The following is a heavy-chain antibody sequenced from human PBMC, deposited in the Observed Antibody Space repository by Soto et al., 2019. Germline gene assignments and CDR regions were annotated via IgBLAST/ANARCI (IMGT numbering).Heavy chain of an antibody. CDR2: INHGGAT. CDR1: GGSFTGYY. D-gene: IGHD4-4*01. V-gene: IGHV4-34*01. J-gene: IGHJ6*02. CDR3: ARGRLHLAPGTRLRYYAMDV. Sequence: QVQLHQWGAGLSQPSETLSLTCAIDGGSFTGYYWSWIRQAPGEGLEWIGEINHGGATNVHPSLKSRILISMDASKNQFSVNLSSVTAADTAIYFCARGRLHLAPGTRLRYYAMDVWGQGTTVIISS.